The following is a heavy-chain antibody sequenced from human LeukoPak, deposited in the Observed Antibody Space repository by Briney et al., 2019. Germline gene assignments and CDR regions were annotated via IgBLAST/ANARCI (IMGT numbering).Heavy chain of an antibody. CDR3: AKEGAYPIITYDS. CDR1: GFTFSSYW. D-gene: IGHD3-10*01. V-gene: IGHV3-7*01. J-gene: IGHJ5*01. Sequence: GGSLRLSCAASGFTFSSYWMNWVRQAPGKGLEWVANIKGDGNEKNYVDSVRGRFSISRDNAKNSLYLQMDSLRAEDTAVFYCAKEGAYPIITYDSWGQGALVTVSS. CDR2: IKGDGNEK.